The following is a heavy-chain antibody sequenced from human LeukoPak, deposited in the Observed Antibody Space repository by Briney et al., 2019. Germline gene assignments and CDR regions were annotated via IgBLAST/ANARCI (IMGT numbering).Heavy chain of an antibody. V-gene: IGHV3-21*01. CDR3: ARSTEERPWFDL. CDR1: GFTFCSYA. J-gene: IGHJ5*02. CDR2: ISSSSRYI. D-gene: IGHD2-2*01. Sequence: GGSLTLPCAASGFTFCSYAMSWLRRAPGKGVEWVSSISSSSRYIYYADSVKGRFTISRDNAKNSLNLQMNSLSAEDTAVYYCARSTEERPWFDLWGQGTLVTVSS.